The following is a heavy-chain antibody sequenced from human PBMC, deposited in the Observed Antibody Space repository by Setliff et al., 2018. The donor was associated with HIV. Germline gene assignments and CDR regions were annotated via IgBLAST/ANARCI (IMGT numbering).Heavy chain of an antibody. J-gene: IGHJ4*02. D-gene: IGHD6-6*01. V-gene: IGHV3-74*01. CDR1: GFTFSNAW. CDR2: INVDGSSI. CDR3: ARLPQDVRSSIDF. Sequence: LRLSCAASGFTFSNAWMSWVRQAPGKGLVWVSRINVDGSSISYADSVKGRFTISRDNAKNTLFLQMNSLRAEDTAVYYCARLPQDVRSSIDFWGQGTLVTVSS.